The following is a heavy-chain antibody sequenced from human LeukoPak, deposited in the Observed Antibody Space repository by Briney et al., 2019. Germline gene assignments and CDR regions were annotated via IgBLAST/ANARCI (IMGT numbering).Heavy chain of an antibody. J-gene: IGHJ4*02. CDR1: GFTFSRYS. Sequence: GGSLRLSCAASGFTFSRYSMNWVREAPGKGLEWVSSISSSSSYIYYADSVKGRFTISRDNAKNSLYLQMNSLRAEDTAVYYCARDLKDIVVVTAMAVGFDYWGQGILVTVSS. CDR3: ARDLKDIVVVTAMAVGFDY. CDR2: ISSSSSYI. V-gene: IGHV3-21*01. D-gene: IGHD2-21*02.